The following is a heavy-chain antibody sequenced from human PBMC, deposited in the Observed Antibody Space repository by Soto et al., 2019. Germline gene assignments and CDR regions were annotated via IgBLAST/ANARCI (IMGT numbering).Heavy chain of an antibody. V-gene: IGHV4-31*03. CDR3: ARGVTMVRGVIHTPYFDY. D-gene: IGHD3-10*01. J-gene: IGHJ4*02. CDR2: TYYSGST. Sequence: QVQLQESGPGLVKPSQTLSLTCTVSGGSISSGGYYWSWIRQHPGKGLEWIGYTYYSGSTYYNPPLKSRVTISVDTSKNQFSLKLSSVTAADTAVYYCARGVTMVRGVIHTPYFDYWGQGTLVTVSS. CDR1: GGSISSGGYY.